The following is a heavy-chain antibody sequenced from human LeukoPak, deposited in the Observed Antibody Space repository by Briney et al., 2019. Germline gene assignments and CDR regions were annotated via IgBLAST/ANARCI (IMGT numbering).Heavy chain of an antibody. D-gene: IGHD2-2*01. CDR2: ISYDGSNK. Sequence: GGSLRLSCAASGFTFSSYAMHWVRQAPGKGLEWVAVISYDGSNKYYADSVKGRFTISRDNSKNTLYLQMNSLRGEDTAVYYCARVGCSSTSCLDYWGQGTLVTVSS. J-gene: IGHJ4*02. V-gene: IGHV3-30-3*01. CDR1: GFTFSSYA. CDR3: ARVGCSSTSCLDY.